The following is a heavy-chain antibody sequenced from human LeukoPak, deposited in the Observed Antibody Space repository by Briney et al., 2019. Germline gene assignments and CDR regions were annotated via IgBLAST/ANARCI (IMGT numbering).Heavy chain of an antibody. J-gene: IGHJ3*02. D-gene: IGHD3-10*01. V-gene: IGHV3-33*01. CDR2: IWYDGSNK. CDR1: GFTFSSYG. Sequence: GGSLRLSCAASGFTFSSYGMHWVRQAPGKGLEWVAVIWYDGSNKYYADSVKGRFTISRDNSKNTLYLQMNSLRAKDTAVYYCARDIEDASGREGEPDAFDIWGQGTMVTVSS. CDR3: ARDIEDASGREGEPDAFDI.